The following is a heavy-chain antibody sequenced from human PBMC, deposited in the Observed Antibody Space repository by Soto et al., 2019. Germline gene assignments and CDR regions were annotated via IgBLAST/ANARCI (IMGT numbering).Heavy chain of an antibody. CDR3: ARNIGGLAAAGRYYYYGMDV. Sequence: QVQLVQSAAEVKKPGSSVKVSCKASGGTFSSYAISWVRQAPGQGLEWMGGIIPIFGTANYAQKFQGRVTITADESTSTAYMELSSLRSEDTAVYYCARNIGGLAAAGRYYYYGMDVWGQGTTVTVSS. CDR2: IIPIFGTA. V-gene: IGHV1-69*01. J-gene: IGHJ6*02. D-gene: IGHD6-13*01. CDR1: GGTFSSYA.